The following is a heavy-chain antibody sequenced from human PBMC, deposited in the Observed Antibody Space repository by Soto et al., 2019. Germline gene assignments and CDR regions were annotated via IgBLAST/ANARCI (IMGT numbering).Heavy chain of an antibody. CDR2: INPNSGGT. CDR3: ARSPHCSSTSGWFDP. Sequence: QVQLVQSGAEVKKPGASVKVSCKASGYTFTGYYMHWVRQAPGQGLEWMGWINPNSGGTNYAQKFQGWVTMTRDTSISTAYMELSRLRSDDTAVYYCARSPHCSSTSGWFDPWGQGTLVTVSS. CDR1: GYTFTGYY. D-gene: IGHD2-2*01. J-gene: IGHJ5*02. V-gene: IGHV1-2*04.